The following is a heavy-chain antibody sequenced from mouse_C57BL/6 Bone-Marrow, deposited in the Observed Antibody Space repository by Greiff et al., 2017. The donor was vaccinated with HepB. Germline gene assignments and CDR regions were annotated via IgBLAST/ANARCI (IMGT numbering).Heavy chain of an antibody. J-gene: IGHJ3*01. CDR2: ISSGSSTI. V-gene: IGHV5-17*01. CDR1: GFTFSDYG. Sequence: EVKLVESGGGLVKPGGSLKLSCAASGFTFSDYGMHWVRQAPEKGLEWVAYISSGSSTIYYADTVKGRFTISRDNAKNTLFLQMTSLRSEDTAMYYCATIGFAYWGQGTLVTVSA. CDR3: ATIGFAY.